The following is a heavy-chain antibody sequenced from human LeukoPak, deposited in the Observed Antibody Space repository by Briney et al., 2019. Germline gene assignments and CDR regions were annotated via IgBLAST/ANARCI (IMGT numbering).Heavy chain of an antibody. CDR1: GGSFSGYY. Sequence: SETLSLTCEVYGGSFSGYYWSWIRQPPGKGLEWIGEINHSGSTNHDPSLKSRVTISVDTSKNQFSLKLSSVTAADTAVYYCARGLRGMDVWGQGTTVTVSS. V-gene: IGHV4-34*01. CDR2: INHSGST. CDR3: ARGLRGMDV. J-gene: IGHJ6*02.